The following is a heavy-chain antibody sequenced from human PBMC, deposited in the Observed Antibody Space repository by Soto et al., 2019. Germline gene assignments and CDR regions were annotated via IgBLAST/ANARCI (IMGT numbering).Heavy chain of an antibody. D-gene: IGHD6-19*01. V-gene: IGHV3-33*06. Sequence: PGGSLRLSCAASGFTFSSYGMHWVRQAPGKGLEWVAVIWYDGSNKYYADSVKGRFTISRDNSKNTLYLQMNSLRAEDTAVYYCAKDGPIAVAGFFDYWGQGTLVTVSS. J-gene: IGHJ4*02. CDR1: GFTFSSYG. CDR2: IWYDGSNK. CDR3: AKDGPIAVAGFFDY.